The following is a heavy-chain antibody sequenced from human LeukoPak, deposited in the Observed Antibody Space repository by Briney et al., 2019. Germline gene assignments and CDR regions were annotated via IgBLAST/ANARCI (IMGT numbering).Heavy chain of an antibody. Sequence: ASVKVSCKGSGYTFSSYDINWVRQATGQGLEWIGWMSPNSGNTDYAQKFQGRVTMTRDTSISTAYMELSSLREEDTAVYYCARGVDRGVDYWGQGTLVTVSS. V-gene: IGHV1-8*01. D-gene: IGHD3-16*01. J-gene: IGHJ4*02. CDR3: ARGVDRGVDY. CDR1: GYTFSSYD. CDR2: MSPNSGNT.